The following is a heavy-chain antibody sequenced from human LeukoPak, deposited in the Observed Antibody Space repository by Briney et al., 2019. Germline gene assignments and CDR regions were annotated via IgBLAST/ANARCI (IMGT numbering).Heavy chain of an antibody. J-gene: IGHJ3*02. D-gene: IGHD3-10*01. CDR3: AREMPREFGAFDI. CDR2: ISYDGSNK. CDR1: GFTFSYYG. Sequence: PGGSLRLSCAASGFTFSYYGMHWVRQAPGKGLEWVAVISYDGSNKYYADSVKGRFTISRDNSKNTLYLQMNSLRAEDTAVYYCAREMPREFGAFDIWGQGTMVTVSS. V-gene: IGHV3-30*03.